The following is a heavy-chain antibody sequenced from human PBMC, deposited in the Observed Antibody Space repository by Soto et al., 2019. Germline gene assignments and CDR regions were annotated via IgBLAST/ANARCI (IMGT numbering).Heavy chain of an antibody. CDR1: GYTFTSYD. Sequence: ASVKVSCKASGYTFTSYDINWVRQATGQGLEWMGWMNPNSGSTGYAQKFQGRVTMTRNTSISTAYMELSSLRSEDTAVYYCARAYFGYYGSGSYMFYGMDVWGQGTTVTVSS. D-gene: IGHD3-10*01. V-gene: IGHV1-8*01. CDR2: MNPNSGST. CDR3: ARAYFGYYGSGSYMFYGMDV. J-gene: IGHJ6*02.